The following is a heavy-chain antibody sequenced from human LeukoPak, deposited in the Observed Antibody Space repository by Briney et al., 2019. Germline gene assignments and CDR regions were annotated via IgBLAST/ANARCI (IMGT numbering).Heavy chain of an antibody. V-gene: IGHV3-66*01. Sequence: GSLRLSCAAAGFTVSSNYISWVRQAPGKGLEWVSVIYSGGSTYYADSVKGRFTISRDNSKNTLYLQMNSLRAEDTAVYYCASTYYGSGCYFAYTGQGTLVTVSS. CDR3: ASTYYGSGCYFAY. J-gene: IGHJ4*02. CDR1: GFTVSSNY. CDR2: IYSGGST. D-gene: IGHD3-10*01.